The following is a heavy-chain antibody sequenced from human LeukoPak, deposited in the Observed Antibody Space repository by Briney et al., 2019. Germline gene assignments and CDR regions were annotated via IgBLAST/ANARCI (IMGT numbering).Heavy chain of an antibody. CDR3: TSLVLLWFGELSSGMDV. J-gene: IGHJ6*02. V-gene: IGHV3-15*01. CDR1: GFTFSNAW. D-gene: IGHD3-10*01. CDR2: IKSKTDRGTT. Sequence: PGGSLRLSCAASGFTFSNAWMRWVRQAPGKGLEWVGRIKSKTDRGTTDYDAPVKGRFTISRDDPKNTLYLQMNSLKSEDTAVYYCTSLVLLWFGELSSGMDVWGQGTTVTVSS.